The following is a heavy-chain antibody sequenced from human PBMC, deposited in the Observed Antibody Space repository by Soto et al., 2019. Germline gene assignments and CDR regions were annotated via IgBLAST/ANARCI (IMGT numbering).Heavy chain of an antibody. CDR2: ISTWNADR. D-gene: IGHD3-10*01. V-gene: IGHV1-18*01. Sequence: QVQLVQSGVELKKPGASVEVSCKASGYSFTTYGISWVRQAPGRGLEWMGWISTWNADRIYAQKVQGRVTMTTDTSTTTAKMELRSLTSDDTAVYYCTGDTGVGAYGSATYGMDVWGQGTAVTVSS. J-gene: IGHJ6*02. CDR1: GYSFTTYG. CDR3: TGDTGVGAYGSATYGMDV.